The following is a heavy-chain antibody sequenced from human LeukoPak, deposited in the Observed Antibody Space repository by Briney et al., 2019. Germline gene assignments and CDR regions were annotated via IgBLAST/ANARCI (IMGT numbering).Heavy chain of an antibody. CDR2: ISASGAVP. D-gene: IGHD3-22*01. CDR3: ARSLIVASEDY. V-gene: IGHV3-11*04. CDR1: GFRFDSFY. Sequence: GGSLRLSCAASGFRFDSFYMGWIRQVPGKGLDYIALISASGAVPYYAESVKGRFTISRDNAKNSVSLQMNSLSTDDTAIYYCARSLIVASEDYWGQGTQVTVSS. J-gene: IGHJ4*02.